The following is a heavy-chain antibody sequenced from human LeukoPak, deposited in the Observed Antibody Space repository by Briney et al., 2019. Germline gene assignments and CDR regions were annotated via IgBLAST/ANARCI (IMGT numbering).Heavy chain of an antibody. CDR1: GYSFTSYW. J-gene: IGHJ4*02. Sequence: GESLKISCKGSGYSFTSYWIGWVRQTPRKGLEWMGIIFPGDSDTRYSPSFEGQVTISADKSISTAYLQWSSLKASDTALYYCARAFRCSGGRCYADYWGQGTQVTVSS. CDR3: ARAFRCSGGRCYADY. V-gene: IGHV5-51*01. CDR2: IFPGDSDT. D-gene: IGHD2-15*01.